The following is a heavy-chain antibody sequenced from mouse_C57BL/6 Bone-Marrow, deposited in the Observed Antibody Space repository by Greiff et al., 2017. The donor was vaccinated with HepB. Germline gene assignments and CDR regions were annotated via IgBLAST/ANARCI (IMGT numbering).Heavy chain of an antibody. D-gene: IGHD1-1*01. V-gene: IGHV2-2*01. Sequence: VQLQQSGPGLVQPSQSLSITCTVSGFSLTSYGVHWVRQSPGKGLEWLGVIWSGGSTDSNAAFISRLSISKDNSKSQVFIKMNSLQADDTALYYCTRNFLYFYDSSFYAMHYLGQGASVTVSS. CDR3: TRNFLYFYDSSFYAMHY. CDR1: GFSLTSYG. J-gene: IGHJ4*01. CDR2: IWSGGST.